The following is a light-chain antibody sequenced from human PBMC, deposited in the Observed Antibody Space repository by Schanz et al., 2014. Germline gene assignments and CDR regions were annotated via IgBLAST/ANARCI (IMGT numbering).Light chain of an antibody. V-gene: IGLV1-51*01. Sequence: QSVLTQPPSVSAAPGQKVTISCSGSSSEIGDNYVSWYQHIPGTAPKVLIYDNHYRPSGIPDRFSGSKSGTSATLGITGLQTGDEADYYCGTWDSSLSAVLFGGGTKLTVL. CDR1: SSEIGDNY. CDR3: GTWDSSLSAVL. CDR2: DNH. J-gene: IGLJ2*01.